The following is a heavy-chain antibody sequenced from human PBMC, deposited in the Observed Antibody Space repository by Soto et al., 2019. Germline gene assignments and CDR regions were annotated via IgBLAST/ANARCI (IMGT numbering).Heavy chain of an antibody. D-gene: IGHD5-18*01. V-gene: IGHV4-34*01. CDR2: INHSGST. J-gene: IGHJ4*02. Sequence: QVQLQQWGAGLLKPSETLSLTCAVYGGSFSGYYWSWIRQPPGKGLEWIGEINHSGSTNYNPSLKSRGPLSVDTSKNQFSLKLSSVTAADTAVYYCGGGRGYRYGYIDYWGQGTLVTVSS. CDR1: GGSFSGYY. CDR3: GGGRGYRYGYIDY.